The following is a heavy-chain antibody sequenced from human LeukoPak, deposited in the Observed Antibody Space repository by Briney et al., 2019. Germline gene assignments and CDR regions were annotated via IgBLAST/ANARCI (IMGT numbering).Heavy chain of an antibody. Sequence: APVKVSCKASGYTFTSYGISWVRQAPGQGLEWMGWISAYNGNTNYAQKLQGRVTMTTDTSTSTAYMELRSLRSEDTAVYYCATLRYFALDYWGQGTLVTVSS. D-gene: IGHD3-9*01. CDR1: GYTFTSYG. CDR3: ATLRYFALDY. J-gene: IGHJ4*02. CDR2: ISAYNGNT. V-gene: IGHV1-18*01.